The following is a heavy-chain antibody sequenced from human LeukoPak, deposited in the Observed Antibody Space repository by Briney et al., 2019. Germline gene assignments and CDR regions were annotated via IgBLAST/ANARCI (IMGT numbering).Heavy chain of an antibody. J-gene: IGHJ2*01. D-gene: IGHD5-24*01. CDR1: GGSISSSSYY. V-gene: IGHV4-61*01. Sequence: PSETLSLTCTVSGGSISSSSYYWGWIRQPPGKGLEWIGYIYYSGSTNYNPSLKSRVTISVDTSKNQFSLKLSSVTAADTAVYYCAGDGYKTNWYFDLWGRGTLVTVSS. CDR3: AGDGYKTNWYFDL. CDR2: IYYSGST.